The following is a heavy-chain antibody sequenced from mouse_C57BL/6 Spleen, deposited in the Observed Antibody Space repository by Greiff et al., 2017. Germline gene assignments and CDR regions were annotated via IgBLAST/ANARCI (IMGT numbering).Heavy chain of an antibody. CDR2: IYPGSGST. CDR3: ARQGLIYDGPYYFDY. Sequence: QVQLQQPGAELVKPGASVKMSCKASGYTFTSYWITWVKQRPGQGLEWIGDIYPGSGSTTYNEKFKSKATLPVDTSSSTAYMQLSSLTSEDSAVYYCARQGLIYDGPYYFDYWGQGTTLTVSS. V-gene: IGHV1-55*01. CDR1: GYTFTSYW. D-gene: IGHD2-3*01. J-gene: IGHJ2*01.